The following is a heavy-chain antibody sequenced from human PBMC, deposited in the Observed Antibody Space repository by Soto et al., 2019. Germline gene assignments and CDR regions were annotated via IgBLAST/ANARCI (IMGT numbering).Heavy chain of an antibody. CDR1: GFTFRSYG. D-gene: IGHD3-3*01. Sequence: GGSLRLSCAASGFTFRSYGMHWVRQAPGKGLEWVAVIWYDGSNKYYADSVKGRFTISRDNSKNTLYLQMNSLRAEDTAVYYCARAALYDFWSGYYSLADYWGQGTLVTVSS. V-gene: IGHV3-33*01. CDR2: IWYDGSNK. CDR3: ARAALYDFWSGYYSLADY. J-gene: IGHJ4*02.